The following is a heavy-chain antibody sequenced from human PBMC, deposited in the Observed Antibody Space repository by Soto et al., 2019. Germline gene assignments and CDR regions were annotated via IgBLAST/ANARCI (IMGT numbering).Heavy chain of an antibody. Sequence: QVQLQESGPGLVKPSQTLSLTCTVSGGSISSGDYYWSWIRQPPGKGLEWIGYIYYSGSTYNNPSLKSRVTISVDTSKNQFSLKLSSVTAADTAVYYCARRPEYYDSSGYPTYFDYLGQGTLVTVSS. J-gene: IGHJ4*02. CDR3: ARRPEYYDSSGYPTYFDY. CDR2: IYYSGST. CDR1: GGSISSGDYY. V-gene: IGHV4-30-4*01. D-gene: IGHD3-22*01.